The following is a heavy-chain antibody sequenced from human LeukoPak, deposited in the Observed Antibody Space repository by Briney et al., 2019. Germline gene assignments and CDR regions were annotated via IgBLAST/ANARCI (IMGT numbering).Heavy chain of an antibody. CDR2: INPNSGGT. J-gene: IGHJ4*02. CDR1: GYTFTGYY. Sequence: GASVKVSCKASGYTFTGYYMHWVRQAPGHGLEWMGWINPNSGGTNYEQKFPGWVTMTRDTCISTAYMELSRLRSDDTAVYYFARALSSGWSLRYFDYWGQGTLVTVSS. D-gene: IGHD6-19*01. V-gene: IGHV1-2*04. CDR3: ARALSSGWSLRYFDY.